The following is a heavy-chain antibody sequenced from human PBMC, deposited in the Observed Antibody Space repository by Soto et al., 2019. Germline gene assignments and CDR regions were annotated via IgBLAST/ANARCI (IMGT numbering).Heavy chain of an antibody. J-gene: IGHJ6*03. CDR2: TYYRSRWYN. CDR3: AGTTSLQRHYMDV. Sequence: SQTLSLTCAISGDSVSSNSAAWNWIRQSPSRGLEWLGRTYYRSRWYNDYAVSVKSRITVNPDTSKNQFPLHLNSVTPEDTAVYYCAGTTSLQRHYMDVWDKGTTVTVSS. CDR1: GDSVSSNSAA. D-gene: IGHD1-7*01. V-gene: IGHV6-1*01.